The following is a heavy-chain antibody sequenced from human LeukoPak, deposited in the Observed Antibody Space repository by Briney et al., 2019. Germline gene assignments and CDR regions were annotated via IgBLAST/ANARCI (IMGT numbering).Heavy chain of an antibody. CDR3: AKDIGDNWNWDYYYYGMDV. CDR2: ISYDGSNK. Sequence: GRSLRLSCAASGFTFSSYGMHWVRQAPGKGLEWVAVISYDGSNKYYADSVKGRFTIPRDNSKNTLYLQMNSLRAEDTAVYYCAKDIGDNWNWDYYYYGMDVWGQGTTVTVSS. D-gene: IGHD1-7*01. V-gene: IGHV3-30*18. CDR1: GFTFSSYG. J-gene: IGHJ6*02.